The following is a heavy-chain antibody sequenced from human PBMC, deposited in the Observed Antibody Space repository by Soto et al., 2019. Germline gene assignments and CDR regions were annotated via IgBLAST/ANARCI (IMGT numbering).Heavy chain of an antibody. D-gene: IGHD7-27*01. Sequence: QVTLKESGPVLVKPTETLTLTCAVSGFSLSNAGLGVSWIRQPPGKALEWLAHIFSNDEKAYSTSLKSSLTISKDTSKSQVVLTMTNVDPVDTGTYDCARMFWVNWGRDPCWYFDLWGRGTPVTVSS. CDR2: IFSNDEK. J-gene: IGHJ2*01. CDR3: ARMFWVNWGRDPCWYFDL. CDR1: GFSLSNAGLG. V-gene: IGHV2-26*01.